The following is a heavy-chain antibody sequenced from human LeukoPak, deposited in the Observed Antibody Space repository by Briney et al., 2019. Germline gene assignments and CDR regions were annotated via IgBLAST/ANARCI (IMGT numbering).Heavy chain of an antibody. CDR3: AKDSHWILFDD. J-gene: IGHJ4*02. CDR2: IGGSGTRT. V-gene: IGHV3-23*01. D-gene: IGHD2-2*03. Sequence: GGSLRHSCAASGFTFDDYGMSWVRQAPGKGLEWVSGIGGSGTRTYYADSVKGRFTISRDNSKNTLYLQMNSLRDEDTAVYYCAKDSHWILFDDWGQGTLVTVSS. CDR1: GFTFDDYG.